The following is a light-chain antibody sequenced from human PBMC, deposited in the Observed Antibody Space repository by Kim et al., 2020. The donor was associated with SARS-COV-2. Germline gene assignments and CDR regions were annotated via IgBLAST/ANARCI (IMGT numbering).Light chain of an antibody. V-gene: IGLV3-1*01. J-gene: IGLJ3*02. CDR1: KLGDKY. Sequence: SVSPGQTASITCSGDKLGDKYACWYQQKPGQSPVLVIYQDGKRPSGIPERFSGSNSGNTATLTIRGTQAMDEADYYCQAWDSRTAVFGGGTQLTVL. CDR3: QAWDSRTAV. CDR2: QDG.